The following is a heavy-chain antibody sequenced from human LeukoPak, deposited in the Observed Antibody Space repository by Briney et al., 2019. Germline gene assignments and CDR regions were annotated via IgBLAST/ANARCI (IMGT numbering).Heavy chain of an antibody. J-gene: IGHJ4*02. CDR1: GGTFSSYA. Sequence: ASVKVSCKASGGTFSSYAISWVRQAPGQGLEWMGIINPSGGSTSYAQKFQGRVTMTRDTSTSTVYMELSSLRSEDTAVYYCAREVPAAQRPLDYWGQGTLVTVSS. CDR3: AREVPAAQRPLDY. CDR2: INPSGGST. D-gene: IGHD2-2*01. V-gene: IGHV1-46*01.